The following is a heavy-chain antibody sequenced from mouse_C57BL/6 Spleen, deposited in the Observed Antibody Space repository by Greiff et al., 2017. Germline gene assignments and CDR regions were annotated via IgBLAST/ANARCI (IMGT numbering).Heavy chain of an antibody. V-gene: IGHV5-16*01. D-gene: IGHD4-1*01. CDR3: ARVEVWDAMDY. CDR2: INYDGSST. CDR1: GFTFSDYY. Sequence: EVKLMESEGGLVQPGSSMKLSCTASGFTFSDYYMAWVRQVPEKGLEWVANINYDGSSTYYLDSLKSRFIISRDNAKNILYLQMSSLKSEDTATYYCARVEVWDAMDYWGQGTSVTVSS. J-gene: IGHJ4*01.